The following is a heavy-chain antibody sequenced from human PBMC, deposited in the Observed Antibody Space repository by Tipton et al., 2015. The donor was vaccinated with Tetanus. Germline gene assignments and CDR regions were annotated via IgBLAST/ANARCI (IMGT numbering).Heavy chain of an antibody. CDR3: ARCWYYYDSSGPRRVYNWFDP. V-gene: IGHV1-18*01. CDR1: GYTFTSYG. D-gene: IGHD3-22*01. J-gene: IGHJ5*02. Sequence: QLVQSGPEVKKPGASVKVSCKASGYTFTSYGISWVRQAPGQGLEWMGWISAYNGNTNYAQKLQGRVTMTTDTSTSTAYMELRSLRSDDTAVYYCARCWYYYDSSGPRRVYNWFDPWGQGTLVTVSS. CDR2: ISAYNGNT.